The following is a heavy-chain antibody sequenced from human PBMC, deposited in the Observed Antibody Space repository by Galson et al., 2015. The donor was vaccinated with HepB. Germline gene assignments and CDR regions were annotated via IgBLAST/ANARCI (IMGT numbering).Heavy chain of an antibody. V-gene: IGHV1-69*06. D-gene: IGHD2-15*01. Sequence: SVKVSCKASGGTFSSYVISWVRQAPGQGLEWMGGIIPIFGRGNYARNFQGRVTITADKSTSTVYMELNSLRSEDTAVYYCATGGDCSGGSCHEGHWGQGTLVTVSS. CDR1: GGTFSSYV. CDR2: IIPIFGRG. J-gene: IGHJ4*02. CDR3: ATGGDCSGGSCHEGH.